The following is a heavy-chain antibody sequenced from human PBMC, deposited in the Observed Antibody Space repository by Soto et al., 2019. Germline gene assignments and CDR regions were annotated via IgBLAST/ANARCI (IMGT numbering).Heavy chain of an antibody. CDR1: GGSFSGYY. Sequence: AETLSLTCAVYGGSFSGYYWSWIRQPPGKGLEWIGEINHSGSTNYNPSLKSRVTISVDTSKNQFSLKLSSVTAADTAVYYCARGRSTYDYVWGSYRYKDLDALDIWGQGTMVT. CDR2: INHSGST. J-gene: IGHJ3*02. CDR3: ARGRSTYDYVWGSYRYKDLDALDI. D-gene: IGHD3-16*02. V-gene: IGHV4-34*01.